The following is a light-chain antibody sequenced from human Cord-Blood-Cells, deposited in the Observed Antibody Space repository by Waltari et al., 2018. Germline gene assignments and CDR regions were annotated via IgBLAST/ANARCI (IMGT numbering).Light chain of an antibody. Sequence: QSALTQPRSVSGSPGQSVTISCTGTSSDVGGYNYVSWYQQHPGKAPKLMIYDVSKLPAGVPERFSGSKSGNTASLTISGLQAEDDADYYCCSYAGSYTYVFGTGTKVTVL. CDR2: DVS. CDR3: CSYAGSYTYV. CDR1: SSDVGGYNY. J-gene: IGLJ1*01. V-gene: IGLV2-11*01.